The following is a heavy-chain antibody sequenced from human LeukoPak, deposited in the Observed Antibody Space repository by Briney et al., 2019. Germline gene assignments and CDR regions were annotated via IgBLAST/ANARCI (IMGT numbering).Heavy chain of an antibody. CDR1: GFSFNAFG. D-gene: IGHD4-17*01. CDR2: IPNDGRNE. CDR3: AIPGYGDRSTGYYGMDV. J-gene: IGHJ6*02. Sequence: GESLTLSCAASGFSFNAFGMHWVRQAPGKGPEWVAFIPNDGRNEFYVDSAKGRFTISRDNSKNTLFLQMSSLRPEDTAVYYCAIPGYGDRSTGYYGMDVWGQGTTVSVSS. V-gene: IGHV3-30*02.